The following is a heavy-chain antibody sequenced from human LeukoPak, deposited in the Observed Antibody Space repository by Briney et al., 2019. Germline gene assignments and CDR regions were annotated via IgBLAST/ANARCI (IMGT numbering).Heavy chain of an antibody. Sequence: GGSLRLSCAASGFSFSDYWMLWVREVPEKGLEWVSRIKSGGTGATYADSVNGRFTISRDNAEKTLYLQMNSLRAEDTAIYYCARDRDGPNCYVDVWGKGTTVTVSS. CDR1: GFSFSDYW. CDR3: ARDRDGPNCYVDV. D-gene: IGHD5-24*01. CDR2: IKSGGTGA. V-gene: IGHV3-74*01. J-gene: IGHJ6*03.